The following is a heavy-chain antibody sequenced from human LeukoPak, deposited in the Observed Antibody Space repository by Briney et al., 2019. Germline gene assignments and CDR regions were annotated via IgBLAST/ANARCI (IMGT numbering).Heavy chain of an antibody. CDR1: GGTFSSYA. CDR3: ARHRINSSGWYYFDY. V-gene: IGHV1-69*04. J-gene: IGHJ4*02. CDR2: IIPILGIA. Sequence: SVKVSCKASGGTFSSYAISWVRQARGQGLEWMGRIIPILGIANYAQKFQGRVTITADKSTSTAYMELSSLRSEDTAVYYCARHRINSSGWYYFDYWGQGTLVTVSS. D-gene: IGHD6-19*01.